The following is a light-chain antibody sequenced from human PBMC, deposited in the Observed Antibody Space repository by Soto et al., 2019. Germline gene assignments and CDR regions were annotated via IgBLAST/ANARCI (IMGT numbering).Light chain of an antibody. Sequence: QSALTQPPSVSGAPGQRVTISCTGSSSNIGAGYDVHWYQQLPGTAPKLLIYGNSNRPSGGPDRFSGSKSGTSASLAITGLQAEDEADYYCQSYDSSLSGYVFGTGTKVTV. CDR3: QSYDSSLSGYV. V-gene: IGLV1-40*01. CDR2: GNS. J-gene: IGLJ1*01. CDR1: SSNIGAGYD.